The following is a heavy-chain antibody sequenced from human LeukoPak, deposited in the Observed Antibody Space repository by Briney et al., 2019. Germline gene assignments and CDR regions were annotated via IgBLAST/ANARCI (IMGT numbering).Heavy chain of an antibody. CDR2: IYYSGST. CDR1: GGSISSSSYY. D-gene: IGHD6-19*01. CDR3: ARHRQWLVPLLSWFDP. Sequence: SETLSLTCTVSGGSISSSSYYWGWIRQPPGKGLEWIGRIYYSGSTYYNPSLKSRVTISVDTSKNQFSLKLSSVTAADTAVYYCARHRQWLVPLLSWFDPWGQGTLVTVSS. V-gene: IGHV4-39*01. J-gene: IGHJ5*02.